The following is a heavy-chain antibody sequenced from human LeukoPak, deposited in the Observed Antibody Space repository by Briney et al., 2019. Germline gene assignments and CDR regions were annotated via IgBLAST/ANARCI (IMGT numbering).Heavy chain of an antibody. Sequence: GGSLRLSCAASGFTFSSYAMHWVRQAPGKGLEWVAVISYDGSNKYYADSVKGRFTISRDNSKNTLYLQMNSLRSDDTAVYYCATSSGSWYPFDYWGQGTLVTVSS. V-gene: IGHV3-30-3*01. CDR2: ISYDGSNK. CDR1: GFTFSSYA. D-gene: IGHD6-13*01. J-gene: IGHJ4*02. CDR3: ATSSGSWYPFDY.